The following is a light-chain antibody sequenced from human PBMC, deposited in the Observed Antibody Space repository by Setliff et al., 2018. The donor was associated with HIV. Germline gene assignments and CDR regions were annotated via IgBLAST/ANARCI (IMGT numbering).Light chain of an antibody. Sequence: RDVVDFNFVSWYQQLPGKVPKLIIYEVYDRPSGVSDRFSGSRSGNTASLTISGLQAEDEADYYCFSYVTTNTYVFGTGTKVTVL. CDR3: FSYVTTNTYV. V-gene: IGLV2-14*01. CDR2: EVY. J-gene: IGLJ1*01. CDR1: RDVVDFNF.